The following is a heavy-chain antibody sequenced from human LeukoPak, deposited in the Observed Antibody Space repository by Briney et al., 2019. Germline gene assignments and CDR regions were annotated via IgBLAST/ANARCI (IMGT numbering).Heavy chain of an antibody. CDR2: IYNSGST. J-gene: IGHJ4*02. CDR3: AREGYYYDSGGYCRVDY. Sequence: PSETLSLTCTVSGGSLSSDYWSWIRQPAGKGLEWVGRIYNSGSTNYNPSLETRVTMSVDASKNQFSLRLSSVTAADTAVYYCAREGYYYDSGGYCRVDYWGQGTLVTVSS. D-gene: IGHD3-22*01. V-gene: IGHV4-4*07. CDR1: GGSLSSDY.